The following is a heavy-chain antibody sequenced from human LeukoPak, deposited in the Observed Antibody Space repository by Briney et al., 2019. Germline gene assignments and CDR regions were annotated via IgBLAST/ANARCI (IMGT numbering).Heavy chain of an antibody. D-gene: IGHD5-12*01. CDR1: GGSFSGYY. CDR3: ARGPVATIPGYYYYYYGMDV. V-gene: IGHV4-34*01. Sequence: SETLSLTCAVYGGSFSGYYWSWIRQPPGKGLEWIGEINHSGSTNYNPSLKSRVTISVDTSKNQFSLKLSSVTAADTAVYYCARGPVATIPGYYYYYYGMDVWGQGTTVTVSS. CDR2: INHSGST. J-gene: IGHJ6*02.